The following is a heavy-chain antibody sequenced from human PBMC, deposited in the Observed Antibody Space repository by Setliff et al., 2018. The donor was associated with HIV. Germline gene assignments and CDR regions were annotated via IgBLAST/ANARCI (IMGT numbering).Heavy chain of an antibody. CDR2: INHSGGT. J-gene: IGHJ1*01. CDR1: GGSFSDYY. D-gene: IGHD5-18*01. CDR3: ARGGYSYGFGRHRAYFQY. Sequence: SETLSLTCEVYGGSFSDYYYTWIRQSPGKGLEWTGEINHSGGTNYNPSLKSRVTMSVDTSKNQFSLKLSSVTAADTAVFYCARGGYSYGFGRHRAYFQYWGQGTQVTVSS. V-gene: IGHV4-34*01.